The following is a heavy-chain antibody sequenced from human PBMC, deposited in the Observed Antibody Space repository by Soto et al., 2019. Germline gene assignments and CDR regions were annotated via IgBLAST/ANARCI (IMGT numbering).Heavy chain of an antibody. CDR2: INPNSGGT. Sequence: GASVKVSCQTSGYTYTGYYMHWVRQEPGQGLEGMGGINPNSGGTNYAQKFQGWVTITRDTSISTAYMELSRLRSDDTAVYYCARSSTVQQNTLFDPWGQGTLVTVSS. CDR1: GYTYTGYY. J-gene: IGHJ5*02. CDR3: ARSSTVQQNTLFDP. V-gene: IGHV1-2*04. D-gene: IGHD6-13*01.